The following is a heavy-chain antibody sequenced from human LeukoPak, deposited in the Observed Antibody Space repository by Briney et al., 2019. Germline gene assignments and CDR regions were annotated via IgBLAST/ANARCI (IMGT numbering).Heavy chain of an antibody. Sequence: KPSETLSFNCAVYGVSFSGYYWSWIRQPPGKGLEWIGEINHSGSTNYNPSLKSRVTISVDTSKNQFSLKLSSVTAADTAVYYCARESIGCSSTSCSRPPFDYWGQGTLVTVSS. J-gene: IGHJ4*02. D-gene: IGHD2-2*01. V-gene: IGHV4-34*01. CDR3: ARESIGCSSTSCSRPPFDY. CDR1: GVSFSGYY. CDR2: INHSGST.